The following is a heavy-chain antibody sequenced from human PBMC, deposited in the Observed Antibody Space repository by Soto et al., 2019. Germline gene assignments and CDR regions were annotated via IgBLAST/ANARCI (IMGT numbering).Heavy chain of an antibody. J-gene: IGHJ4*02. V-gene: IGHV2-5*02. D-gene: IGHD3-16*01. CDR1: GFSLSASGVG. CDR3: AHKGGGDRILDY. CDR2: IYWDDAK. Sequence: SGPTLVNPTQTLTLTCTFSGFSLSASGVGVGWIRQPPGKALEWLAIIYWDDAKHYSPSLKSSLTITKDTSKNQVVLTMTNMDPLDTATYYWAHKGGGDRILDYWGQGTLVTVSS.